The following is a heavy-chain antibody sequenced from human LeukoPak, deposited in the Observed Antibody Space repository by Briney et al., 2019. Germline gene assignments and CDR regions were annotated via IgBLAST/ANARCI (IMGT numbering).Heavy chain of an antibody. CDR1: EDSFSTNSAT. Sequence: SQTLSLTCAISEDSFSTNSATWNWIRQSPSRGLEWLGRTYYRSKWYNDYAVSVKNRITINPDTSKNQFSLQLNSVTPEDTAVYYCARDQGLGRYAFDIWGQGTMVTVSS. D-gene: IGHD7-27*01. J-gene: IGHJ3*02. V-gene: IGHV6-1*01. CDR3: ARDQGLGRYAFDI. CDR2: TYYRSKWYN.